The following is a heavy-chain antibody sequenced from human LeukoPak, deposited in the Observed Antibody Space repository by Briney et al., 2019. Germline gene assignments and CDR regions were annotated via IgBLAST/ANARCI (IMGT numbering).Heavy chain of an antibody. CDR3: ARVEDYDILTGFDY. Sequence: GGSLRLSCAASGFTFSSYAMHWVRQAPGKGLEWVAVISYDGSNKYYADSVKGRFTISRDNSKNTLYLQMNSLRAEDTAVYYCARVEDYDILTGFDYWGQGTLVTVSS. CDR2: ISYDGSNK. CDR1: GFTFSSYA. V-gene: IGHV3-30*04. J-gene: IGHJ4*02. D-gene: IGHD3-9*01.